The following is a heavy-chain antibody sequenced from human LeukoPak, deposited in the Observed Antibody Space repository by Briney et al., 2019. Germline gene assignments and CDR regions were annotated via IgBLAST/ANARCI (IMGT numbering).Heavy chain of an antibody. J-gene: IGHJ3*02. D-gene: IGHD2-15*01. CDR2: INHSGST. V-gene: IGHV4-34*01. CDR3: ARGRRVHCSGGSCKGAFDI. Sequence: SETLSLTCAVYGGSFSGYYWSWIRQPPGKGLEWIGEINHSGSTNYNPSLKSRVTISVDTSKNQFSLKLSSVTAADTAVYYCARGRRVHCSGGSCKGAFDIWGQGTMVTVSS. CDR1: GGSFSGYY.